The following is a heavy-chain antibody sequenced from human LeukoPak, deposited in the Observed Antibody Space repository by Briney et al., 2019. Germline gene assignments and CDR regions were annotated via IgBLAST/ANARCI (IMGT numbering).Heavy chain of an antibody. CDR2: IWYDGSDI. CDR1: GFIFSTYG. Sequence: GGSLRLPCAASGFIFSTYGMHGVRQAPGKGLECVVVIWYDGSDIYYADSVKGRFTISRDNSKNKLYLQVNSLRAEDTAVYYCARDLSMVRGPLDYWGQGTLVTVSS. V-gene: IGHV3-33*01. J-gene: IGHJ4*02. CDR3: ARDLSMVRGPLDY. D-gene: IGHD3-10*01.